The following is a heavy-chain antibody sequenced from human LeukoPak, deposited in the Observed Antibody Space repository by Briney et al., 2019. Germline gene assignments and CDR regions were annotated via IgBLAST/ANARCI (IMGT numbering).Heavy chain of an antibody. V-gene: IGHV3-30*04. CDR2: ISYDGSNK. D-gene: IGHD2-15*01. CDR1: GFTFRSYA. J-gene: IGHJ4*02. Sequence: HPGGSLRLSCAASGFTFRSYAMHWVRQAPGKGLEWVALISYDGSNKYYADSVKGRFTISRDNSKNTLFLQMNSLRAEDTALYYCAKDIGGGITDAVLDYWGQGTLVTVSS. CDR3: AKDIGGGITDAVLDY.